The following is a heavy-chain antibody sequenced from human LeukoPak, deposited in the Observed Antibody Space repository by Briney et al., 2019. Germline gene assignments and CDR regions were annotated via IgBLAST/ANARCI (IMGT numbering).Heavy chain of an antibody. Sequence: ASVKVSCKASGSTFSDYHINWVRQASGQGPEWMGWINPKSGDAKYGQPFQGRVTMTRDTSISTAYMELNRLRFDDTAMYYCAMGEYSNGYPYRLDSWGQGTLVTVSS. V-gene: IGHV1-2*02. J-gene: IGHJ4*02. CDR3: AMGEYSNGYPYRLDS. CDR2: INPKSGDA. CDR1: GSTFSDYH. D-gene: IGHD3-16*01.